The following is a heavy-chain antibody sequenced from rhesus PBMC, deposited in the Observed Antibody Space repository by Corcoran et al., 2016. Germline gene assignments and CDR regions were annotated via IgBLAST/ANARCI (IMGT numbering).Heavy chain of an antibody. J-gene: IGHJ2*01. CDR1: GGSISSGYD. CDR3: ARGRWYFDL. CDR2: IYGIGGST. V-gene: IGHV4-76*01. Sequence: QVQLQESGPGVVKPSETLSLTCAVSGGSISSGYDWSWIRQPPGKGLEWIGYIYGIGGSTNYNPALKNRVTISKDASKNQFSLKLSSVTAADTAVYYCARGRWYFDLWGPGTPITISS.